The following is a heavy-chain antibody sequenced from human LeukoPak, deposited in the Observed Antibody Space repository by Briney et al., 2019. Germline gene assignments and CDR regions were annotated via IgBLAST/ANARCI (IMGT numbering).Heavy chain of an antibody. D-gene: IGHD3-22*01. CDR2: IYYSGST. CDR3: AREFSYYDSSGYFDY. V-gene: IGHV4-59*12. J-gene: IGHJ4*02. CDR1: GGSISSYY. Sequence: SETLSLTCTVSGGSISSYYWSWIRQPPGKGLEWIGYIYYSGSTNYYPSLKSRVTISVDTSKNQFSLKLSSVTAADTAVYYCAREFSYYDSSGYFDYWGQGTLVTVSS.